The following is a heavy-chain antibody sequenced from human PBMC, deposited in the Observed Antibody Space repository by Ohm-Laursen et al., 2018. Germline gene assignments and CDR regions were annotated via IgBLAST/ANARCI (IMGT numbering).Heavy chain of an antibody. CDR1: PLSFSSYT. CDR3: ARGLYSYDSSGYPAL. Sequence: SLRLSCAASPLSFSSYTMNWVRQAPGQGLECVSSISGSSNFIYYADSVKGRFTISRDNAKNSLYLQMNSLRAEDTAVYYCARGLYSYDSSGYPALWGQGTLVTASS. CDR2: ISGSSNFI. D-gene: IGHD3-22*01. V-gene: IGHV3-21*01. J-gene: IGHJ4*02.